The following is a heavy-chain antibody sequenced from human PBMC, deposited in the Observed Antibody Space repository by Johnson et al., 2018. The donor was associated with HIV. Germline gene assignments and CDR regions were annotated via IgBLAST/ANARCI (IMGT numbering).Heavy chain of an antibody. D-gene: IGHD3-10*01. Sequence: EKLVESGGGLVQPGRSLRLSCTVSGFNFGDYAMSWFRQAPGKGLAWIGRIRNKANRYSTEYAASVKGRYTISRDDSKNSLSLQMSSLKTEDTAVYYCTRDRDGVGVSWGQGTMVTVSS. CDR3: TRDRDGVGVS. CDR1: GFNFGDYA. V-gene: IGHV3-72*01. J-gene: IGHJ3*01. CDR2: IRNKANRYST.